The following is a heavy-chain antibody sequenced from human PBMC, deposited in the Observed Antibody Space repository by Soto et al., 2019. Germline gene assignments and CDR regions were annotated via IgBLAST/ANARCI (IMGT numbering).Heavy chain of an antibody. CDR3: ARVRRYAVYCSGGSCLLDP. CDR2: INHSGST. Sequence: SETLSLTCAVYGGSFSGYYWSWIRQPPGKGLEWIGEINHSGSTNYNPSLKSRVTISVDTSKNQFSLKLSSVTAADTAVYYCARVRRYAVYCSGGSCLLDPWGEGTMVTV. D-gene: IGHD2-15*01. J-gene: IGHJ5*02. CDR1: GGSFSGYY. V-gene: IGHV4-34*01.